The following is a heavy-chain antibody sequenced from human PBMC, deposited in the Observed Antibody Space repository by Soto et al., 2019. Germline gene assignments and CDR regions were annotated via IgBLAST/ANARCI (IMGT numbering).Heavy chain of an antibody. CDR1: GFNFSSYA. Sequence: GGSLRLSCAVSGFNFSSYAMSWVRQAPGKGLEWVSAISGSGGSTYYADSVKGRFTISRDNSKNTLYLQMNSLRAEDTAVYYCAKSRDIVLVPAYYYYGMDVWGQGTTVTVSS. D-gene: IGHD2-2*01. CDR3: AKSRDIVLVPAYYYYGMDV. J-gene: IGHJ6*02. V-gene: IGHV3-23*01. CDR2: ISGSGGST.